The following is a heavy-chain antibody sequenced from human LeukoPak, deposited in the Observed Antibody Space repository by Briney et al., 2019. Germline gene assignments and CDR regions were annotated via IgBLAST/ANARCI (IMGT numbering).Heavy chain of an antibody. D-gene: IGHD5-18*01. J-gene: IGHJ4*02. V-gene: IGHV4-34*01. CDR1: GGSFSGYY. CDR3: ARGYSYGYRPETSYYFDY. CDR2: INHSGST. Sequence: PSETLSLTCAVYGGSFSGYYWSWIRQPPGKGLEWIGEINHSGSTNYNPSLKSRVTISVDTSKNQFSLKLSSVTAADTAVHYCARGYSYGYRPETSYYFDYWGQGTLVTVSS.